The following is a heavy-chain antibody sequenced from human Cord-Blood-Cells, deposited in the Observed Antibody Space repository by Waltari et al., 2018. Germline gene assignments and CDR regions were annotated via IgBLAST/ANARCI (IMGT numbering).Heavy chain of an antibody. Sequence: GFTFSDYYMSWIRQAPGKGLEWVSYISSSGSTIYYADSVKGRFTISRDNAKNSLYLQMNSLRAEDTAVYYCARERGWELLLDYWGQGTLVTVSS. CDR2: ISSSGSTI. J-gene: IGHJ4*02. CDR1: GFTFSDYY. V-gene: IGHV3-11*01. CDR3: ARERGWELLLDY. D-gene: IGHD2-15*01.